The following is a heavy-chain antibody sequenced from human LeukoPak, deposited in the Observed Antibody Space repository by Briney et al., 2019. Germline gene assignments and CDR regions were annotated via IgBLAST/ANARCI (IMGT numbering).Heavy chain of an antibody. V-gene: IGHV3-11*06. CDR2: ISGSSSYT. J-gene: IGHJ3*02. D-gene: IGHD2-8*01. CDR3: ARANLPLMVYANGFDI. Sequence: GGSLRLSCAASGFTFSDYYVSWIRQAPGKGLEWVSYISGSSSYTIYADSVKGRFTISRDNAKNSLYLQMNSLRAEDTAVYYCARANLPLMVYANGFDIWGQGTMVTVSS. CDR1: GFTFSDYY.